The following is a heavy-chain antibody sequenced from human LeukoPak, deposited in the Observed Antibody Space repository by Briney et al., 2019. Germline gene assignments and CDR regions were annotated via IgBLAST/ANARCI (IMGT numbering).Heavy chain of an antibody. CDR1: GFTVSSNY. CDR2: IYSGGST. J-gene: IGHJ6*02. D-gene: IGHD3-9*01. V-gene: IGHV3-53*01. CDR3: ARDDWHGRLGYYYYGMDV. Sequence: PGGSLRLSCAASGFTVSSNYMSWVRQAPGKGLEWVSVIYSGGSTYYADSVKGRFTISRDNSKNTLYLQVNSLRAKDTAVYYCARDDWHGRLGYYYYGMDVWGQGTTATVSS.